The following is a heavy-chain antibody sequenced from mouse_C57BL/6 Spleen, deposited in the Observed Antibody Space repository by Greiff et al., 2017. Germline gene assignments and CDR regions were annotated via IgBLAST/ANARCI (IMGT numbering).Heavy chain of an antibody. J-gene: IGHJ4*01. D-gene: IGHD2-4*01. Sequence: EVQVVESGGGLVKPGGSLKLSCAASGFTFSSYAMSWVRQTPEKRLEWVATISDGGSYTYYPDNVKGRFTISRDNAKNNLYLQMSHLKSEDTAMYYCARDHYDYPYAMDYWGQGTSVTVSS. V-gene: IGHV5-4*01. CDR2: ISDGGSYT. CDR3: ARDHYDYPYAMDY. CDR1: GFTFSSYA.